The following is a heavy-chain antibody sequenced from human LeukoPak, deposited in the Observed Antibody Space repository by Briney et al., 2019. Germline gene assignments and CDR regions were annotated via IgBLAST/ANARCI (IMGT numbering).Heavy chain of an antibody. V-gene: IGHV3-23*01. CDR1: GFTFSTYG. CDR2: ISGSGAST. J-gene: IGHJ4*02. D-gene: IGHD6-6*01. CDR3: AKDVGSSITARRAFDY. Sequence: GGSLRLSCAASGFTFSTYGMHWVRQAPGKGLEWVSSISGSGASTYYADSVKGRFTIYRDNSKNTLYLQMNSLRAEDTAIYYWAKDVGSSITARRAFDYWGQGSLVTVSS.